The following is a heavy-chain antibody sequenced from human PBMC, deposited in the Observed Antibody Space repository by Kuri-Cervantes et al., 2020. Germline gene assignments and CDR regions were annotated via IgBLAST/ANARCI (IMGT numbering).Heavy chain of an antibody. Sequence: SQTLSLTCAVYGGSFCGYYWSWIRQPPGKRPEWIGEINHSGSTNYNPSLKRRGTVSLDTSKTKFSLKLSSVTAADTAVYYCARADDRSANFGYWGQGTLVTVSS. D-gene: IGHD3-22*01. CDR2: INHSGST. CDR3: ARADDRSANFGY. J-gene: IGHJ4*02. CDR1: GGSFCGYY. V-gene: IGHV4-34*01.